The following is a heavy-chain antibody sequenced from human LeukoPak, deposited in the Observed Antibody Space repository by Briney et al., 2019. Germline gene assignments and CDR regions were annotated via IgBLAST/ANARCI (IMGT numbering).Heavy chain of an antibody. J-gene: IGHJ6*02. D-gene: IGHD3-22*01. CDR3: AREKYYDSSGYSLGGYYYYGMDV. V-gene: IGHV4-61*02. Sequence: TLSLTCTVSGGSISSGSYYWSWIRQPAGKGLEWIGRIYTSGSTNYNPSLKSRVTISVDTSKNQFSLKLSSVTAADTAVYYCAREKYYDSSGYSLGGYYYYGMDVWGQGTTVTVSS. CDR1: GGSISSGSYY. CDR2: IYTSGST.